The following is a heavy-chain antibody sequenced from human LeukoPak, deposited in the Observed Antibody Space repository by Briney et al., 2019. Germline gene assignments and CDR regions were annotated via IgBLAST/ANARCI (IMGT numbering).Heavy chain of an antibody. CDR3: AEGGKWDVTPFDY. J-gene: IGHJ4*02. CDR2: ISGGGGST. D-gene: IGHD1-26*01. V-gene: IGHV3-23*01. Sequence: PGGSLRLSCAASGFTFTSYSMNWVRQAPGRGLEWVSTISGGGGSTYYADSVEGRSTISRDTSKTTMYLQVNSLRAEDTAVYYCAEGGKWDVTPFDYWGQGTLVTVSS. CDR1: GFTFTSYS.